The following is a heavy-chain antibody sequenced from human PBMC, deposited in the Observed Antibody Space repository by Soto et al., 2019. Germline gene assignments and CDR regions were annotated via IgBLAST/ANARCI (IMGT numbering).Heavy chain of an antibody. CDR2: ISYDGSNK. J-gene: IGHJ6*02. CDR1: GFTFSSYG. V-gene: IGHV3-30*18. D-gene: IGHD6-13*01. CDR3: AKDPHSSSWYYYYGMDV. Sequence: AGGSLRLSCAASGFTFSSYGMHWVRQAPGKGLEWVAVISYDGSNKYYADSVKGRFTISRDNSKNTLYLQMNSLRAEDTAVYYCAKDPHSSSWYYYYGMDVWGQGTTVTVSS.